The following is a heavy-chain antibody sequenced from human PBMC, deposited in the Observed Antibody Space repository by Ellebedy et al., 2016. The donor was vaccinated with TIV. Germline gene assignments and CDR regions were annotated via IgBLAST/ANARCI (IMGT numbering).Heavy chain of an antibody. CDR2: IFAGGST. Sequence: MPSETLSLTCTVSGASMNNYYWSWVRQSAGQSLEWIGLIFAGGSTTFNPSLKSQLSMSIDTSKNQFSLKLSSVTAADTALYYCARAGGSGSYYNVDHWGQGTAVTVSS. J-gene: IGHJ5*02. CDR1: GASMNNYY. D-gene: IGHD3-10*01. V-gene: IGHV4-4*07. CDR3: ARAGGSGSYYNVDH.